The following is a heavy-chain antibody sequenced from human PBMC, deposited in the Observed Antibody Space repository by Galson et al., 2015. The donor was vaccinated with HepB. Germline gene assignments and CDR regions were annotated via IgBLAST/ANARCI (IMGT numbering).Heavy chain of an antibody. D-gene: IGHD2-15*01. CDR2: IIPIFGTA. CDR3: ARDSYPLGYCSGGSCYSNYGMDV. Sequence: SVKVSCKASGGTFSSYAISWVRQAPGQGLEWMGGIIPIFGTANYAQKFQGRVTITADKSTGTAYMELSSLRSEDTAVYYCARDSYPLGYCSGGSCYSNYGMDVWGQGTTVTVSS. V-gene: IGHV1-69*06. J-gene: IGHJ6*02. CDR1: GGTFSSYA.